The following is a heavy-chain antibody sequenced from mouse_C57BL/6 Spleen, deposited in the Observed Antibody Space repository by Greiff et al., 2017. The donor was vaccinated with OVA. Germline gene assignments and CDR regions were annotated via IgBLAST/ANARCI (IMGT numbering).Heavy chain of an antibody. CDR1: GYAFSSYW. V-gene: IGHV1-80*01. J-gene: IGHJ4*01. CDR2: IYPGDGDT. Sequence: QVQLQQSGAELVKPGASVKISCKASGYAFSSYWMNWVKQRPGKGLEWIGQIYPGDGDTNYNGKFKGKATLTADKSSSTAYMQLSSLTSEDSAVYYGDRSYGSSGAMDYWGQGTSVSVSS. D-gene: IGHD1-1*01. CDR3: DRSYGSSGAMDY.